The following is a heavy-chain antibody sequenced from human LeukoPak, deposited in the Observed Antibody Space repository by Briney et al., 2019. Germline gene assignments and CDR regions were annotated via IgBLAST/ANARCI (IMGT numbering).Heavy chain of an antibody. CDR2: INPSGGST. Sequence: ASVKVSCKASGYTFTSYYIRWVRQAPGQGLEWMGIINPSGGSTSYAQKFQGRVTMTRDTSTSTVYMELSRLRSDDTAVYYCARGSGDCSSTSCYEDWFDPWGQGTLVTVSS. D-gene: IGHD2-2*01. V-gene: IGHV1-46*01. CDR3: ARGSGDCSSTSCYEDWFDP. CDR1: GYTFTSYY. J-gene: IGHJ5*02.